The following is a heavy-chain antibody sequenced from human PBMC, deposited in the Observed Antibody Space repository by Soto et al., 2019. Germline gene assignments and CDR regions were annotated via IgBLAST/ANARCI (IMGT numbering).Heavy chain of an antibody. CDR3: ARDLKYCSSTSCPWYYYYMDV. Sequence: LSLTCAASGFTFSSYSMNWVRQAPGKGLEWVSSISSSSSYIYYADSVKGRFTISRDNAKNSLYLQMNSLRAEDTAVYYCARDLKYCSSTSCPWYYYYMDVWGKGTTVTVSS. CDR1: GFTFSSYS. D-gene: IGHD2-2*01. CDR2: ISSSSSYI. V-gene: IGHV3-21*01. J-gene: IGHJ6*03.